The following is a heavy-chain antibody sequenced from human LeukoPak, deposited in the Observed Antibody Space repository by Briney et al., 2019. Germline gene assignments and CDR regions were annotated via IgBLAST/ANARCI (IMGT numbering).Heavy chain of an antibody. J-gene: IGHJ6*03. CDR2: INPNSGGT. V-gene: IGHV1-2*02. CDR3: ARGVLGYCSSTSCSSHYMDV. D-gene: IGHD2-2*01. CDR1: GYTFTGYH. Sequence: ASVEVSCKASGYTFTGYHMHWVRQAPGQGLEWMGWINPNSGGTNYAQKFQGRVSITRDTSISTAYMELSRLRSDDTAVYYCARGVLGYCSSTSCSSHYMDVWGKGTTVTVSS.